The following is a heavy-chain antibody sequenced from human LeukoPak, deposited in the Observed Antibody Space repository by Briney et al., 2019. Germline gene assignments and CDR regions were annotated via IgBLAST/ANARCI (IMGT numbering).Heavy chain of an antibody. D-gene: IGHD3-10*01. V-gene: IGHV1-24*01. CDR2: FDPEDGET. CDR3: ATDLIGLWFGELLLSGGLNY. CDR1: GYTLTELS. J-gene: IGHJ4*02. Sequence: ASVKVSCKVSGYTLTELSMHWVRQAPGKGLEWMGGFDPEDGETIYAQKFQGRVTMTEDTSTDTAYMELSSLRSEDTAVYYCATDLIGLWFGELLLSGGLNYWGQGTLVTVSS.